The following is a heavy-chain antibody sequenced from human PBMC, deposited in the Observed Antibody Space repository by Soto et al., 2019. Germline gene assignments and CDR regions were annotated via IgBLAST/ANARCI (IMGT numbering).Heavy chain of an antibody. V-gene: IGHV6-1*01. Sequence: PSQTLSLTCAISGDSVSSNSAAWNCIRNSPSRGLEWLERAYYRSKWYNHYAISVKSRITVNPDTSKNQFSLQLNSVTPEDTAMYYCARSEPSGYIDYWGQGTLVTVSS. CDR1: GDSVSSNSAA. J-gene: IGHJ4*02. CDR2: AYYRSKWYN. D-gene: IGHD2-15*01. CDR3: ARSEPSGYIDY.